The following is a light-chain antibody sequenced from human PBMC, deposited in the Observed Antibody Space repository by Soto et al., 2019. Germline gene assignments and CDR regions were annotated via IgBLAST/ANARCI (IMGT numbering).Light chain of an antibody. Sequence: SLATLSLSKRVRTNLSCRASQSVTTNMAWYQQKPGQAPRLLIYGASTRATGIPARFSGSGSGTDFTLTISSLQPDDFATYYCQQYNSYLGTFGQRSIVDVK. CDR1: QSVTTN. CDR3: QQYNSYLGT. J-gene: IGKJ1*01. CDR2: GAS. V-gene: IGKV3-15*01.